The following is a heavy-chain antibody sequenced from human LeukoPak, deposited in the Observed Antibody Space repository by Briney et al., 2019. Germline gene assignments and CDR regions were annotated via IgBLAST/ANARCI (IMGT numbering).Heavy chain of an antibody. CDR3: AKEGSVLLWFGELYGYEDDY. CDR1: GFTFSSYA. V-gene: IGHV3-23*01. Sequence: GGSLRLSCAASGFTFSSYAMSWVCQAPGKGLEWVSAISGSGGSTYYADSVKGRFTISRDNSKNTLYLQMNSLRAEDTAVYYRAKEGSVLLWFGELYGYEDDYWGQGTLVTVSS. CDR2: ISGSGGST. J-gene: IGHJ4*02. D-gene: IGHD3-10*01.